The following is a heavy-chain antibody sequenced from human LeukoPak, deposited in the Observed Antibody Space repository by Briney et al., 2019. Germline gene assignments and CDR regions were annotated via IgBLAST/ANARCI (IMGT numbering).Heavy chain of an antibody. Sequence: SGTLSLTCTVSGGSISSYYWSWIRQPPGKGLEWIGYIYTSGSTNYNPSLKSRVTISVDTSKNQFSLKLSSVTAADTAVYYCARHATGSGIAAEGDKFDPWGQGTLVTVSS. D-gene: IGHD6-13*01. CDR3: ARHATGSGIAAEGDKFDP. CDR1: GGSISSYY. J-gene: IGHJ5*02. V-gene: IGHV4-4*09. CDR2: IYTSGST.